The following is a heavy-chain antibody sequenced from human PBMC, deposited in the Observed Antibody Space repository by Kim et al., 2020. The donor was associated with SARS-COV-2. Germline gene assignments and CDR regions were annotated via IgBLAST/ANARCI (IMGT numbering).Heavy chain of an antibody. CDR2: FDPEDGET. Sequence: ASVKVSCKVSGYTLTELSMHWVRQAPGKGLEWMGGFDPEDGETIYAQKFQGRVTMTEDTSTDTAYMELSSLRSEDTAVYYCAPTRLGSTSFGRYPYEYFQHWGQGTLVTVSS. D-gene: IGHD2-2*01. CDR1: GYTLTELS. CDR3: APTRLGSTSFGRYPYEYFQH. J-gene: IGHJ1*01. V-gene: IGHV1-24*01.